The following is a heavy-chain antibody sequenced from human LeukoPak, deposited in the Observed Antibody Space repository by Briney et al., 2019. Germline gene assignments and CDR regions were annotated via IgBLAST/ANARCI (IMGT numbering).Heavy chain of an antibody. D-gene: IGHD1-26*01. CDR1: GGSFSGYY. Sequence: SETLFLTCAVYGGSFSGYYWSWIRRPPGKGLEWIGEINHSGSTNYNPSLKSRVTISVDTSKNQFSLKLSSVTAADTAVYYCARGYSGSYIDYWGQGTLVTVSS. J-gene: IGHJ4*02. V-gene: IGHV4-34*01. CDR3: ARGYSGSYIDY. CDR2: INHSGST.